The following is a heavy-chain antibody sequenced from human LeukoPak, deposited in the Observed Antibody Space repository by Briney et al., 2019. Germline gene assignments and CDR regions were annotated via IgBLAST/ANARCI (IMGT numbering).Heavy chain of an antibody. J-gene: IGHJ4*02. Sequence: PGGSLRFSCAASGFTFSSYAMHWVRQAPGKGLEWVAVISYDGSNKYYADSVKGRFTISRDNSKNTLYLQMNSLRAEDTALYYCASDTTSSYYFDYWGQGTLVTVSS. CDR3: ASDTTSSYYFDY. V-gene: IGHV3-30-3*01. D-gene: IGHD6-6*01. CDR1: GFTFSSYA. CDR2: ISYDGSNK.